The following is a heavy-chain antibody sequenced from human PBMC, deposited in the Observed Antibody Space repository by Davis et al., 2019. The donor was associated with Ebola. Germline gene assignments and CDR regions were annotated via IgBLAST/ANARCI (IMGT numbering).Heavy chain of an antibody. Sequence: PGGSLRLSCPASGFTFSNYYMHWVRQAPGKGLEWVARIKTDGSTTRYADSVKGRFTISRDNTKNTLYLQMNSLRGEDTAVYYCVRDTSHQLPHWLYYFYGMDVWGQGTTVTVSS. CDR3: VRDTSHQLPHWLYYFYGMDV. CDR2: IKTDGSTT. J-gene: IGHJ6*02. CDR1: GFTFSNYY. V-gene: IGHV3-74*01. D-gene: IGHD2-2*01.